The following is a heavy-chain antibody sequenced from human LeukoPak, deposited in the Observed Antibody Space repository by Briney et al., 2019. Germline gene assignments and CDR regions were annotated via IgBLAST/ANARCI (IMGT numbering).Heavy chain of an antibody. V-gene: IGHV3-23*01. J-gene: IGHJ4*02. D-gene: IGHD2-15*01. CDR2: ISGSGGST. Sequence: GGSLRLSCAASGFTFSSYGVSWVRQAPGKGLEWVSAISGSGGSTYYADSVKGRFTISRDNSKNTLYLQMNSLRAEDTAVYFCAKEVADIVVVVAATIYDYWGQETLVTVSS. CDR1: GFTFSSYG. CDR3: AKEVADIVVVVAATIYDY.